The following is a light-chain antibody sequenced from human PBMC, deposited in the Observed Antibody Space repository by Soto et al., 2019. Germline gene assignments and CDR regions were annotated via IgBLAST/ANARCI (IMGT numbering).Light chain of an antibody. CDR3: SLYTSSSTYV. V-gene: IGLV2-18*01. CDR2: DVT. Sequence: QSALTQPPSASGSPGQSVTISCTGTSSDVGTHGYVSWYQQHAGKAPKLMIYDVTKRPSGVPDRFSGSKSANTASLTISGLQAEDEADYYCSLYTSSSTYVFGTGTKLTVL. CDR1: SSDVGTHGY. J-gene: IGLJ1*01.